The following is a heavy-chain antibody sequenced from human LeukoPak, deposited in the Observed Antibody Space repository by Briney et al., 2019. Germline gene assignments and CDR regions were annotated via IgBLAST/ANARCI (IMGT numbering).Heavy chain of an antibody. CDR1: GGSISSSSYY. CDR2: IYSSGST. J-gene: IGHJ4*02. V-gene: IGHV4-61*01. Sequence: SETLSLTCTVSGGSISSSSYYWSWIRQPPGKGLEWIGYIYSSGSTNYNPSLKSRVTISLDTSKNQFSLKLSFVTAADTAVYYCARDNPIRGGNSLDYWGQGTLVTVSS. D-gene: IGHD4-23*01. CDR3: ARDNPIRGGNSLDY.